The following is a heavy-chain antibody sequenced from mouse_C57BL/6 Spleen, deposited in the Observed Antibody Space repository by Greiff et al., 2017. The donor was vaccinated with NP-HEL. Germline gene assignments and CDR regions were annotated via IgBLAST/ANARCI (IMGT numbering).Heavy chain of an antibody. Sequence: EVQLVESGGGLVKPGGSLKLSCAASGFTFSDYGMHWVRQAPEKGLEWVAYISSGSSTIYYADTVKGRFTISRDNAKNTLFLQMTSLRSEDTAMYYCARRYGNPFAYWGQGTLVTVSA. V-gene: IGHV5-17*01. CDR2: ISSGSSTI. J-gene: IGHJ3*01. D-gene: IGHD2-1*01. CDR3: ARRYGNPFAY. CDR1: GFTFSDYG.